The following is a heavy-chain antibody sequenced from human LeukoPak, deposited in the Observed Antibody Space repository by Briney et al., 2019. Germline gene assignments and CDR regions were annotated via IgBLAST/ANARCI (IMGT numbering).Heavy chain of an antibody. V-gene: IGHV4-39*07. CDR2: IYYSGST. CDR3: ARGHRRSIAARWYYYMDV. CDR1: GGSISSSSYY. D-gene: IGHD6-6*01. Sequence: SETLSLTCTVSGGSISSSSYYWGWIRQPPGKGLEWIGSIYYSGSTYYNPSLKRRVTISVDTSKNQFSLKLSSVTAADTAVYYCARGHRRSIAARWYYYMDVWGKGTTVTVSS. J-gene: IGHJ6*03.